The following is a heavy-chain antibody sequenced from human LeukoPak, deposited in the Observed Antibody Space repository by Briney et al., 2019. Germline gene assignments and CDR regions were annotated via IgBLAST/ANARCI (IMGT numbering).Heavy chain of an antibody. J-gene: IGHJ5*02. Sequence: SETLSLTCTVSGGSIRSSYYYWGWIRQPPGKGLEWIGSIYDSGSTYYNPSLKSRVTISVDTSKNQFSLKLNSVTAADTAVYYCARGRYCTNGVCYRWFDPWGQGTLVTVSS. CDR2: IYDSGST. CDR3: ARGRYCTNGVCYRWFDP. D-gene: IGHD2-8*01. CDR1: GGSIRSSYYY. V-gene: IGHV4-39*07.